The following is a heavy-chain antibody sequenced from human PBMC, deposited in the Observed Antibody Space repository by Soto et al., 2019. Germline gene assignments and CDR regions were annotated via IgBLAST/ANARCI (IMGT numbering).Heavy chain of an antibody. CDR3: ASERSSGWYVDY. CDR1: GYSFTSYD. V-gene: IGHV1-8*01. Sequence: QVQLVQSGAEVKKPGASVKVSCKASGYSFTSYDINWVRQATGQGLEWMGWMNPNSGNTGYAQKFQGRVTMTRNTSISTAYMELSSLRSEDTAVYYCASERSSGWYVDYWGQGTLVTVSS. D-gene: IGHD6-19*01. CDR2: MNPNSGNT. J-gene: IGHJ4*02.